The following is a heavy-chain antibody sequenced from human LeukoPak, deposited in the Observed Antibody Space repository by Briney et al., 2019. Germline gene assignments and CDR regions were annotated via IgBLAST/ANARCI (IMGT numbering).Heavy chain of an antibody. CDR3: ARVVGATGRGFNDY. D-gene: IGHD1-26*01. CDR2: IYHSGRT. Sequence: SETLSLTCNVSGYSISSGYYWGWIRQPPAKGLEWIGSIYHSGRTHYNPSLKSRVTISVDTSKNQFSLKLSSVTAADTAVYYCARVVGATGRGFNDYWGQGTLVTVSS. CDR1: GYSISSGYY. V-gene: IGHV4-38-2*02. J-gene: IGHJ4*02.